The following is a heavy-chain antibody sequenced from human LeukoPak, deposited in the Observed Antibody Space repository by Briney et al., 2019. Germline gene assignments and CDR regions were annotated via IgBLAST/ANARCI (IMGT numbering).Heavy chain of an antibody. J-gene: IGHJ4*02. CDR3: ARATSYGDYVDY. D-gene: IGHD4-17*01. V-gene: IGHV4-59*08. CDR2: IDYSGNT. Sequence: SETLSLTCTVSGGSISSSYWSWIRQPPGKGLEWIGNIDYSGNTNYNPSLRSRVTISVERSKNQFSLKLSSVTAADTAVYYCARATSYGDYVDYWGQGTLVTVSS. CDR1: GGSISSSY.